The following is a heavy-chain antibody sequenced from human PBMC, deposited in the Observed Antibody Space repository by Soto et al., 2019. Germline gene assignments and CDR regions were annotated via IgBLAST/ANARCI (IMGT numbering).Heavy chain of an antibody. Sequence: QVQRVQSGAEVKQPGSSVKVSCKASGGTFSSYAISWVRQAPLHGLEWMGGIFPIFGTANYAKKFQGRVTITADESTSTDYMELSSMRSEDTAVYYCFGAAAATYGMDVWGQGTTVTVS. D-gene: IGHD6-13*01. CDR2: IFPIFGTA. V-gene: IGHV1-69*01. CDR1: GGTFSSYA. CDR3: FGAAAATYGMDV. J-gene: IGHJ6*02.